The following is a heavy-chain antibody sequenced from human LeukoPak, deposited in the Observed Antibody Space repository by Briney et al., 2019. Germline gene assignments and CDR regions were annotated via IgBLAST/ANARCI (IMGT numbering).Heavy chain of an antibody. CDR1: GFTFSSYG. V-gene: IGHV3-23*01. J-gene: IGHJ4*02. CDR2: IRASVSGT. CDR3: AKHLNNNARGFDY. D-gene: IGHD1-14*01. Sequence: GGSLRLSCAASGFTFSSYGLSWVRQAPGKGLEWVAAIRASVSGTYYADSVQGRFIISRDNSKNTLYLQMDRLRADDTAVYYCAKHLNNNARGFDYWGQGTLVTVSS.